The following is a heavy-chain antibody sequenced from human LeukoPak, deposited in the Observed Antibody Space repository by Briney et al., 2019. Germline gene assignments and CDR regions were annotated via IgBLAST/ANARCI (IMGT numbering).Heavy chain of an antibody. V-gene: IGHV4-31*03. CDR1: GGSISSGGYY. Sequence: SETLSLTCTVSGGSISSGGYYWSWIRQHPGKGLEWIGYIYYSGSTYYNPSLKSRVTISVDTSKNQFSLKLSSVTAADTAVYYCAASREKASYYDFWSGYPAPSDYWGQGTLVTVSS. CDR2: IYYSGST. J-gene: IGHJ4*02. D-gene: IGHD3-3*01. CDR3: AASREKASYYDFWSGYPAPSDY.